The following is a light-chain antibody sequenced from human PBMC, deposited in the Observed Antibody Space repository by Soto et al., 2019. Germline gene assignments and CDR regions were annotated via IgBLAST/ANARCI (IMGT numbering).Light chain of an antibody. CDR2: GTS. V-gene: IGKV3-15*01. J-gene: IGKJ4*01. CDR3: QQYKEWPLT. CDR1: QSVGDN. Sequence: EIVMTQSPVTLSVSPGERATLSCRASQSVGDNLAWYKQKPGQAPSLLIYGTSTRATGIPARFSGSASGTEFTLTISSPQSEDIAVYYCQQYKEWPLTFGGGTTVEI.